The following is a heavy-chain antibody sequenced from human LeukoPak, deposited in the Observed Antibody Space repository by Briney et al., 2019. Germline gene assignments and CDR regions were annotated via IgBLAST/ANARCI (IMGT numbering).Heavy chain of an antibody. Sequence: ASVKVSCKASGYTFTNNAMNWVRQAPGQGLEWMGWINTNAGNPTYAQGFTGRFVFSLDTSVSTAYLQISSLKAEDTAIYYCARGEWLLDIWGQGTMVTVSS. V-gene: IGHV7-4-1*02. CDR2: INTNAGNP. J-gene: IGHJ3*02. D-gene: IGHD6-19*01. CDR3: ARGEWLLDI. CDR1: GYTFTNNA.